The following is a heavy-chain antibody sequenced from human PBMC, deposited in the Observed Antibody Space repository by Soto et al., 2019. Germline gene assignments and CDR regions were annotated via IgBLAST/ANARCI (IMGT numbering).Heavy chain of an antibody. CDR3: SRSASYCSRTSFHYEY. CDR2: IYPADSDT. CDR1: GYILPSNW. J-gene: IGHJ4*02. D-gene: IGHD2-2*01. Sequence: GESLKSSCKASGYILPSNWIGWVRQMPGKVLGLMGVIYPADSDTRYSPSFQGQVTISVDKSVSTAYLHWSSLKASDPAMHYCSRSASYCSRTSFHYEYWGQGTPDNVST. V-gene: IGHV5-51*01.